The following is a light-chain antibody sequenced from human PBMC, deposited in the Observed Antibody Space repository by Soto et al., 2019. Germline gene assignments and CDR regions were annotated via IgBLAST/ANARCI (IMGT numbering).Light chain of an antibody. V-gene: IGKV1-39*01. CDR3: QQSSTTPWT. J-gene: IGKJ1*01. CDR1: QSVSKY. Sequence: DIQMTQSPSSLSASVGGRVTITRRASQSVSKYLNWYQQKPGKAPKLLIYAASTLESGVPSRFSGRGSGTDFTLTISSLQPEDFATYYCQQSSTTPWTFGQGTKVEV. CDR2: AAS.